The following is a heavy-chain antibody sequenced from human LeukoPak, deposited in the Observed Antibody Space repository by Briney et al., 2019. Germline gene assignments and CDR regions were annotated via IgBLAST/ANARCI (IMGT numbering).Heavy chain of an antibody. CDR3: ARRYYDILTGYYQYFDY. V-gene: IGHV5-51*01. CDR1: GYSFTSYW. D-gene: IGHD3-9*01. Sequence: GESLKISCKGSGYSFTSYWIGWVRQMPGKGLEWMGIIYPGDSDTRHSPSLEGHVTISADKSSTTAYLQWSSLKASDTAIYYCARRYYDILTGYYQYFDYWGQGTLVTVSS. J-gene: IGHJ4*02. CDR2: IYPGDSDT.